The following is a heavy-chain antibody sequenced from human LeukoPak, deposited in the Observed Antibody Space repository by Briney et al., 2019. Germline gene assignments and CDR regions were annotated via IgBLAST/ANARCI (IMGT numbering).Heavy chain of an antibody. CDR2: IWYDGSNK. CDR3: AKDGGGIYPFQH. D-gene: IGHD3-16*02. Sequence: GGSLRLSCAASGFTFSSYGMHWVRQAPGKGLEWVAVIWYDGSNKYYADSVKGRFTISRDNSKNTLYLQMNSLRAEDTAVYYCAKDGGGIYPFQHWGQGTLVTVYS. V-gene: IGHV3-33*06. CDR1: GFTFSSYG. J-gene: IGHJ1*01.